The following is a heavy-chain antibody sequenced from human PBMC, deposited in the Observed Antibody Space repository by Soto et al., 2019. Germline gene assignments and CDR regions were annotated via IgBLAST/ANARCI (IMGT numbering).Heavy chain of an antibody. D-gene: IGHD2-15*01. CDR1: GGSIYRSGYY. CDR3: GKVLVGATGHTDSDS. CDR2: IDYSGVT. J-gene: IGHJ4*02. Sequence: PSETLSLTCTVSGGSIYRSGYYWGWIRQPPGRGLGWIGNIDYSGVTYSNPSLKSRVTISRDTSKNQFSLKLTSVTAADTALYYCGKVLVGATGHTDSDSWGPGTLVTVSS. V-gene: IGHV4-39*01.